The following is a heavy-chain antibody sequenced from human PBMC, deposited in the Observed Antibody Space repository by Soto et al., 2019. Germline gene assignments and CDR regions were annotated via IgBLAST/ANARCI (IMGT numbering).Heavy chain of an antibody. D-gene: IGHD1-26*01. J-gene: IGHJ3*02. CDR1: GGSIRSSAYY. CDR2: SHYSGNT. V-gene: IGHV4-39*01. Sequence: QLQLQESGPGLVKPSETLSLTCTVSGGSIRSSAYYWGWIRQPPGKGLEWIGTSHYSGNTYYNPSLKSRVTISVDTSKNQLSLKLTSVTAADTAVFYCASPLVLSGSYTSDACYTWGQGTMVTVSS. CDR3: ASPLVLSGSYTSDACYT.